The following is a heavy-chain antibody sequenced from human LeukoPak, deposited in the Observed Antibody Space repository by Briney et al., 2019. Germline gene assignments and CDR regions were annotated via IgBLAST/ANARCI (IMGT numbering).Heavy chain of an antibody. Sequence: SIYYSGSTYYNPSLKSRGTIFVDTSKNQFSLRLSSVTAADTAVYYCAKSPPTTVTTLDYWGQGTLVTVSS. D-gene: IGHD4-17*01. CDR2: IYYSGST. CDR3: AKSPPTTVTTLDY. J-gene: IGHJ4*02. V-gene: IGHV4-39*01.